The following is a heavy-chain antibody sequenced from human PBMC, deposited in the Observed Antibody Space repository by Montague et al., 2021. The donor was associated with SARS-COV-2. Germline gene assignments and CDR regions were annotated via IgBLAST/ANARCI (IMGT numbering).Heavy chain of an antibody. CDR1: GGSFSGHS. Sequence: SETLSLTCAVYGGSFSGHSWSWVRQPPGKGLEWIGEVSESGSINYNPSLKNRVTISVATSTNQYSLKLSPLTAADTAVYFCARGRTGAEPATALGLGFFYSYFMDVWGKGTTVFVSS. CDR3: ARGRTGAEPATALGLGFFYSYFMDV. CDR2: VSESGSI. J-gene: IGHJ6*03. D-gene: IGHD1-26*01. V-gene: IGHV4-34*01.